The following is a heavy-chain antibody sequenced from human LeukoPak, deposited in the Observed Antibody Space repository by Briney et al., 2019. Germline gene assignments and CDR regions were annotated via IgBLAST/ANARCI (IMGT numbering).Heavy chain of an antibody. Sequence: SVKVSCKASGGTFSSYAISWARQAPGQGLEWMGRIIPILGIANYAQKFQGRVTITADKSTSTAYMELSSLRSEDTAVYYCARVPHPPYRYSSGWYYFDYWGQGTLVTVSS. CDR2: IIPILGIA. D-gene: IGHD6-19*01. J-gene: IGHJ4*02. CDR1: GGTFSSYA. CDR3: ARVPHPPYRYSSGWYYFDY. V-gene: IGHV1-69*04.